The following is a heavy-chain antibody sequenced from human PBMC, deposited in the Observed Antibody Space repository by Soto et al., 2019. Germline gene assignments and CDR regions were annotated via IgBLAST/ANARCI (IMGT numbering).Heavy chain of an antibody. CDR1: GGSIGTYY. CDR2: IYYRGNT. D-gene: IGHD1-26*01. J-gene: IGHJ4*02. CDR3: ARGSGNYLFDY. V-gene: IGHV4-59*01. Sequence: PSETLSLTCTVSGGSIGTYYWSWIRQPPGKGLEWIGYIYYRGNTDYNPSLRSRVTISVDASMSQFSLQLRSVTAADTAVYFCARGSGNYLFDYWGQGSLVTVSS.